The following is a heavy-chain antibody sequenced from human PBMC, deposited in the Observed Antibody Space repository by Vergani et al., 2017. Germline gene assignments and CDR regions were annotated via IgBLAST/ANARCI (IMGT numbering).Heavy chain of an antibody. CDR3: AKGAVVTAIRNYFAY. Sequence: QVQLVESGGGVVQPGRSLRLSCVPSGFTFSSYGIHWVRQAPGKGLEWVALIWYDGTNKYYADSVKGRFTISRDISKNAVFLQMNSLRVEDTAVYYCAKGAVVTAIRNYFAYWGQGTLVTVSS. V-gene: IGHV3-33*06. D-gene: IGHD2-21*02. CDR2: IWYDGTNK. J-gene: IGHJ4*02. CDR1: GFTFSSYG.